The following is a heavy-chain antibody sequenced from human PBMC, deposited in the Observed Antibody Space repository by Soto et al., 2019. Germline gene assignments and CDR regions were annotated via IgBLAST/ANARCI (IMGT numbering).Heavy chain of an antibody. Sequence: ASVKVSCKASGYTFTSYDINWVRQATGQGLEWMGWMNPNSGNTGYAQKFQGRVTMTRKTSISTAYMELSSLRSEDTAVYYCARTRSGSGYTNLDAFDIWGQGTMVTVSS. D-gene: IGHD3-3*01. CDR3: ARTRSGSGYTNLDAFDI. CDR2: MNPNSGNT. V-gene: IGHV1-8*01. J-gene: IGHJ3*02. CDR1: GYTFTSYD.